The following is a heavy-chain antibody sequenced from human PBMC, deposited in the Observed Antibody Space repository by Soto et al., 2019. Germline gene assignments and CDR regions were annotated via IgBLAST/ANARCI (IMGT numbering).Heavy chain of an antibody. V-gene: IGHV3-23*01. CDR3: ARLDYSSSRY. J-gene: IGHJ4*02. Sequence: EVQLLESGGDLVQPGGSLRLSCAVSGFTFSTYAMTWVRQVPGKGLEWVSSISANGGATFYAYSMKGRFVISRDNSKNILYLQMNSLRAEDSAVYYCARLDYSSSRYWGRGTLVTVSS. D-gene: IGHD6-13*01. CDR1: GFTFSTYA. CDR2: ISANGGAT.